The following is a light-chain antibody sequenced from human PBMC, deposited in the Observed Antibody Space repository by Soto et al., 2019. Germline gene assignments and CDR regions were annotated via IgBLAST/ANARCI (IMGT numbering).Light chain of an antibody. V-gene: IGLV2-11*01. Sequence: QSALTQPRSVSGSPGQSVTISCTGTSSDVGGYNYVSWYQQHPGKAPKLLIYDVSKRPSGVPVRFSGSKSGNTASLTISGLQAEDEADYYCCSYAGSYTYVFGTGTKV. CDR2: DVS. J-gene: IGLJ1*01. CDR3: CSYAGSYTYV. CDR1: SSDVGGYNY.